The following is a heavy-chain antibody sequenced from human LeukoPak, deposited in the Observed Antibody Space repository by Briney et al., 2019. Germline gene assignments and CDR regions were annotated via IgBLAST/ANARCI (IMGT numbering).Heavy chain of an antibody. CDR2: VYNTGST. CDR3: ARLTGYSSESWFDP. J-gene: IGHJ5*02. V-gene: IGHV4-39*07. D-gene: IGHD3-9*01. CDR1: GGSMSSENEY. Sequence: PSETLSLTCSVSGGSMSSENEYWGWIRQTPGKGLEWIGSVYNTGSTDYNPSLKRRFSISIDTSKNQFSLKVTSVTAADTAVYYCARLTGYSSESWFDPWGQGTLVTVSS.